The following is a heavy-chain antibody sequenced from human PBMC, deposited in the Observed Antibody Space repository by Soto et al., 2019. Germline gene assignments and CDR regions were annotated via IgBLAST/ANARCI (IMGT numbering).Heavy chain of an antibody. V-gene: IGHV3-33*01. D-gene: IGHD3-22*01. CDR2: IWYDGSNK. Sequence: QVRLVESGGGVVQPGRSLRLSCAASGFTFSSYGMHWVRQAPGKGLEWVAVIWYDGSNKYYADSVKGRFTISRDNSKNTLYLQMNSLRAEDTAVYYCAREEYYYDSSGYLNWFDPWGQGTLVTVSS. CDR1: GFTFSSYG. J-gene: IGHJ5*02. CDR3: AREEYYYDSSGYLNWFDP.